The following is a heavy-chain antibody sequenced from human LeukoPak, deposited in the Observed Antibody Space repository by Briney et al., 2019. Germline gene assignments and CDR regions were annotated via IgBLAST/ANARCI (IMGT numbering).Heavy chain of an antibody. D-gene: IGHD3-22*01. J-gene: IGHJ4*02. V-gene: IGHV3-20*04. CDR3: ARDEGSSGNDY. Sequence: PGGALRLSCAASGFTFSSYAMSSVRQAPGKGLEWVSGINCNGGGTDYADSVKGRFTISRDNAKNSLYLQMNSLRAEDTALYYCARDEGSSGNDYWGQGTLVTVSS. CDR1: GFTFSSYA. CDR2: INCNGGGT.